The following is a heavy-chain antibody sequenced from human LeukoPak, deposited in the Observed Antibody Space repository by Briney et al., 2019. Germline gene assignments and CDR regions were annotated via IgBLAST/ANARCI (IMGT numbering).Heavy chain of an antibody. D-gene: IGHD3-10*02. V-gene: IGHV3-23*01. CDR1: DFSFITYA. Sequence: GGSLRLSCAGSDFSFITYAMSWVRQAPGKGLEWVSTIAGRGDATYYADSVKGRFTISRDNSENTFYLQMNSLRAEDTAVYYCAELGITMIGGVWGKGTTVTISS. J-gene: IGHJ6*04. CDR2: IAGRGDAT. CDR3: AELGITMIGGV.